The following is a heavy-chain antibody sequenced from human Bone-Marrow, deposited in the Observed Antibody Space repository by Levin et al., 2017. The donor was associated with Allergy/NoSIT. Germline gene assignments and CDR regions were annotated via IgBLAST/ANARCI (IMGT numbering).Heavy chain of an antibody. D-gene: IGHD1-1*01. Sequence: ASVKVSCKGSGYSFINYWIGWVRQMPGKGLEWMGIIYPGDSDTRYSPSFQGQVTISADKSISTAYLQWSSLKASDTAMYYCARLVERLGFDYWGQGTLVTVSS. CDR3: ARLVERLGFDY. V-gene: IGHV5-51*01. J-gene: IGHJ4*02. CDR1: GYSFINYW. CDR2: IYPGDSDT.